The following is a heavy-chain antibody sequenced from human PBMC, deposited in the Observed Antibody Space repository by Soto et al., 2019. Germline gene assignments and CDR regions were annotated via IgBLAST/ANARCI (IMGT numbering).Heavy chain of an antibody. V-gene: IGHV1-18*01. CDR1: GYTFKTYG. J-gene: IGHJ4*02. CDR2: ISTYNGTA. Sequence: ASVKVSCKTSGYTFKTYGITWVRQAPGQGLEWMGWISTYNGTAYYAQKFQGRVTMTRDTSTTTTYMELRSLTSDDTAVYYCATVGASYDMIPYYFEFWGQGALVTVSS. D-gene: IGHD5-12*01. CDR3: ATVGASYDMIPYYFEF.